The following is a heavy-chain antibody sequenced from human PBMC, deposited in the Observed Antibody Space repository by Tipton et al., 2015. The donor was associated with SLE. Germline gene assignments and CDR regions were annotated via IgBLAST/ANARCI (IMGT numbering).Heavy chain of an antibody. CDR3: AREVGATLEH. D-gene: IGHD1-26*01. J-gene: IGHJ1*01. Sequence: TLSLTCTVSGGSITNYYWSWIRQPPGKGLECIGYILYSGSTNYNPSLKSRVTISVDTSKNQFSLKLSSVTAADTAVYYCAREVGATLEHWGQGTLVTVSS. V-gene: IGHV4-59*12. CDR1: GGSITNYY. CDR2: ILYSGST.